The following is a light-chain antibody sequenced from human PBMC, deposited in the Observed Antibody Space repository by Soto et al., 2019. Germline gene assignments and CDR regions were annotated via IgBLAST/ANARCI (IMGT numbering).Light chain of an antibody. CDR2: RAS. J-gene: IGKJ1*01. CDR1: QSVSSN. V-gene: IGKV3-15*01. CDR3: QHYHNCPPWT. Sequence: EIVMTQSPATLSVSPGERATLSCRASQSVSSNLAWYQQKPGQAPRLLIYRASTRATGIPARFSGSGSGTDFTLTITSLQSEDFPVYYCQHYHNCPPWTFGQGTKVEIK.